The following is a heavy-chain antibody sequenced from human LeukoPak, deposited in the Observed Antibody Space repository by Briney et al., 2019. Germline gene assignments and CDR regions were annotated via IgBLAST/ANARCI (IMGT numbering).Heavy chain of an antibody. CDR3: ARDRSRNYSCDY. CDR2: ISYDGSIK. Sequence: PGGSLRLSCAASGFTLSSHAMHWVRQAPGKGLEWVAFISYDGSIKYYADSVKGRFTISRDNSKNTLYLQMSSLRTEDTAVYYCARDRSRNYSCDYWGQGTLVSVSS. J-gene: IGHJ4*02. CDR1: GFTLSSHA. V-gene: IGHV3-30-3*01. D-gene: IGHD2-2*01.